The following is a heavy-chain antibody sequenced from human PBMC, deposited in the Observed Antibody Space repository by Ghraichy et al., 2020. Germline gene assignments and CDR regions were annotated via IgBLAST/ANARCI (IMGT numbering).Heavy chain of an antibody. Sequence: GGSLRLSCAASGFPFSIYAMSWVRQAPGKGLEWVSAISGSAVSTYYADSVKGRFTISRDNSKNTLYLQMNSLRAEDTAVYYCAKTTKQWELGQGHIDYWGQGTLVTVSS. CDR1: GFPFSIYA. V-gene: IGHV3-23*01. J-gene: IGHJ4*02. CDR3: AKTTKQWELGQGHIDY. CDR2: ISGSAVST. D-gene: IGHD1-26*01.